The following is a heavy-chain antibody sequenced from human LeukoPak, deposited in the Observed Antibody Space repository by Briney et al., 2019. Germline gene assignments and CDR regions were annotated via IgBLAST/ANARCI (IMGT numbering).Heavy chain of an antibody. D-gene: IGHD3-3*01. V-gene: IGHV3-15*01. CDR1: GFTFSNAW. J-gene: IGHJ4*02. CDR3: TSDHRTIYGVVFPDY. Sequence: GWSLRLSCAASGFTFSNAWMSWVRQAPGKGLEWVGRIHYKTNDETPDYAASVKGRFIISRDDSKDTLYLQMNNLQTEDTAVYYCTSDHRTIYGVVFPDYWGQGTLVTVSS. CDR2: IHYKTNDETP.